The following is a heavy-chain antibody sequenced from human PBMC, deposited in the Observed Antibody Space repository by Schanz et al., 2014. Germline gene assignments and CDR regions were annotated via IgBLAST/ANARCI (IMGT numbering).Heavy chain of an antibody. CDR3: ARHCGGDCYPY. D-gene: IGHD2-21*01. CDR1: GFTFSEVY. CDR2: ISYDGSNK. Sequence: VRLVESGGGLVEPGGSLRLSCSGSGFTFSEVYMSWVRQAPGKGLEWVAVISYDGSNKYYADSVKGRFTISRDNSKNTLYLQMNSLRAEDTAVYYCARHCGGDCYPYWGQGTLVTVSS. J-gene: IGHJ4*02. V-gene: IGHV3-30*03.